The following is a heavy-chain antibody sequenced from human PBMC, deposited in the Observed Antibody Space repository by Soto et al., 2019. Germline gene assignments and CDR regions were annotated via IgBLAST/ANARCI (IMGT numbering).Heavy chain of an antibody. D-gene: IGHD3-10*01. V-gene: IGHV4-39*01. J-gene: IGHJ4*02. CDR2: MYYSGSS. CDR3: ARNPRDEYNYGGSGIFDY. Sequence: QLQLQESGPGLVKPSETLSLTCSVSGGSISSRTFWWAWIRQPPGKVLDWIGDMYYSGSSYSSPSLKSRVTRYVDTSKNQLSLKLNSVTAADTAVYYCARNPRDEYNYGGSGIFDYWGQGTLVTVSS. CDR1: GGSISSRTFW.